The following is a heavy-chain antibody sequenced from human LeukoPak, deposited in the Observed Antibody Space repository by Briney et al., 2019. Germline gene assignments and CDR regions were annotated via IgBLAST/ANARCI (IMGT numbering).Heavy chain of an antibody. CDR2: INHSGST. D-gene: IGHD3-10*01. J-gene: IGHJ2*01. Sequence: PSETLSLTCAVYGGSFSGYYWSWIRQPPGKELEWIGEINHSGSTNYNPSLKSRVTISVDTSKNQFSLKLSSVTAADTAVYYCARLPRRMVRGVIKYWYFDLWGRGTLVTVSS. V-gene: IGHV4-34*01. CDR1: GGSFSGYY. CDR3: ARLPRRMVRGVIKYWYFDL.